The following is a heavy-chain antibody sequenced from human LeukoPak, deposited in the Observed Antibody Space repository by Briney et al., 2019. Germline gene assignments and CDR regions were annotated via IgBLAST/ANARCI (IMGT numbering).Heavy chain of an antibody. D-gene: IGHD5-18*01. J-gene: IGHJ4*02. CDR2: IIPILDIA. CDR1: GGTFTTYA. CDR3: ANSQKAAESPFDY. V-gene: IGHV1-69*04. Sequence: SVKVSFKASGGTFTTYAFSWVRKEPEQGLEWMGRIIPILDIAHYAQKFQGRVTITADKSTSTVYMELSSLRSEDTAVYYCANSQKAAESPFDYWGQGPLVTVSS.